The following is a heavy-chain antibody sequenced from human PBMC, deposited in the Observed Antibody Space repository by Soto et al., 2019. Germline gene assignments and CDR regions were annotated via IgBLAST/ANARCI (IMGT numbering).Heavy chain of an antibody. Sequence: WASVKVSCKASGGTFSSYAISWVRQAPGQGLEWMGGIIPIFGTANYAQKFQGRVTITADKSTSTAYMELSSLRSEDTAVYYCARGHIMVEYYDFWSLLSPFDYWGQGTLVTVSS. V-gene: IGHV1-69*06. D-gene: IGHD3-3*01. CDR2: IIPIFGTA. CDR1: GGTFSSYA. CDR3: ARGHIMVEYYDFWSLLSPFDY. J-gene: IGHJ4*02.